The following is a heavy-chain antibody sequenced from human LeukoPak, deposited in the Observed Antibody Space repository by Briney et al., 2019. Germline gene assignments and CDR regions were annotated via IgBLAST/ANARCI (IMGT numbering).Heavy chain of an antibody. V-gene: IGHV3-30-3*01. D-gene: IGHD1-26*01. J-gene: IGHJ4*02. CDR2: ISYDGSNK. CDR3: ARDLVPQYGGGSYYGQFNY. Sequence: PGGSLRLSCAASGFTFSSYAMHWVRHAPGKGLEGVAVISYDGSNKYYADSGKGRFTSSRDNSKNTLNLRMNRLRAEDTAVYYCARDLVPQYGGGSYYGQFNYWGQGTLVTVSS. CDR1: GFTFSSYA.